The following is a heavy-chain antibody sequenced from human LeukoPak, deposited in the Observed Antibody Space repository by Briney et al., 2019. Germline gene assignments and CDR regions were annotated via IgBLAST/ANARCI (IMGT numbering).Heavy chain of an antibody. V-gene: IGHV4-4*02. CDR2: IYHSGST. D-gene: IGHD3-22*01. Sequence: KPSGTLSLTCAVSGGSISSSNWWSWVRQPPGKGPEWIGEIYHSGSTNYNPSLKSRVTISVDKSKNQFSLKLSSVTAADTAVYYCARDRYYYDSSGYDGFYAFDIWGQGTMVTVSS. CDR1: GGSISSSNW. CDR3: ARDRYYYDSSGYDGFYAFDI. J-gene: IGHJ3*02.